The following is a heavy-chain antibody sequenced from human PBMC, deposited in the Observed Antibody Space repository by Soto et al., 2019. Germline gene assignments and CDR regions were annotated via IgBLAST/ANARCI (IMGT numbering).Heavy chain of an antibody. CDR3: ATIGSMASDDVPFDR. V-gene: IGHV3-15*07. Sequence: EVQLVESGGGLVKPGGSLRLSCSASGLSFSNAWMNWVRQAPGKGLEWGGRIKSKNDGGTIDYSAHVEGRFTISRDDSRHTLYVQMNSLKIEDTGRYYCATIGSMASDDVPFDRWGQGTLVTVSS. CDR2: IKSKNDGGTI. D-gene: IGHD1-26*01. CDR1: GLSFSNAW. J-gene: IGHJ4*02.